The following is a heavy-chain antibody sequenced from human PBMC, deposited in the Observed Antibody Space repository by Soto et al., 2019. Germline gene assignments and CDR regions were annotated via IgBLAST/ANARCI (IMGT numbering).Heavy chain of an antibody. CDR2: IYTSGST. Sequence: WETLSLTCAVSGGSISSYYWSWIRQPAGKGLEWIGRIYTSGSTNYNPSLKSRVTMSVDTSKNQFSLKLSSVTAADTAVYYCARGDSGSYPHGFDYWGQGTLVTVSS. V-gene: IGHV4-4*07. D-gene: IGHD1-26*01. CDR1: GGSISSYY. CDR3: ARGDSGSYPHGFDY. J-gene: IGHJ4*02.